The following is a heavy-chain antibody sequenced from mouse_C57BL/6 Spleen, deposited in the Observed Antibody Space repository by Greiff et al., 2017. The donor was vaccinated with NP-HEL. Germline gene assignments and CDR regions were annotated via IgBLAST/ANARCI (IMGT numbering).Heavy chain of an antibody. V-gene: IGHV1-64*01. J-gene: IGHJ2*01. CDR2: IHPNSGST. D-gene: IGHD3-2*02. CDR3: ARGAAQATYNFDY. Sequence: VQLQQPGAELVKPGASVKLSCKASGYTFTSYWMHWVKQRPGQGLEWIGMIHPNSGSTNYNEKFKSKATLTVDKSSSTAYMQLSSLTSEDSAVYYCARGAAQATYNFDYWGQGTTLTVSS. CDR1: GYTFTSYW.